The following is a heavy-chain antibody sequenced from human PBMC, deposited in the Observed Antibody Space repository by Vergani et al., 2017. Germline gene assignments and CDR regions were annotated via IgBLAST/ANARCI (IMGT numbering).Heavy chain of an antibody. CDR2: IYYCGST. CDR1: GGSISSCSYY. Sequence: QLQLQESGPGLVKPSETLSLTCTVSGGSISSCSYYWGWIRQPPGKGLEWIGSIYYCGSTYYKPSLKSRVTISVDTSKSQFSLKLSSVTAADTAVYYCARSGVNWSFDYWGQGTLVTVSS. CDR3: ARSGVNWSFDY. J-gene: IGHJ4*02. D-gene: IGHD3-10*01. V-gene: IGHV4-39*07.